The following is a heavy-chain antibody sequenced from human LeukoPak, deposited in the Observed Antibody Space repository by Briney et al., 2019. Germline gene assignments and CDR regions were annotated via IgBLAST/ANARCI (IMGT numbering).Heavy chain of an antibody. CDR3: ARVVGYCSGGSCWPFDY. J-gene: IGHJ4*02. D-gene: IGHD2-15*01. CDR1: GFTFSNYA. V-gene: IGHV3-7*03. CDR2: IKQDESEK. Sequence: GASLRLSCAASGFTFSNYAMSWVRQAPGKGPEWVANIKQDESEKYYVDSVKGRFTISRDNAKNSLYLQMNSLRAEDTAVYYCARVVGYCSGGSCWPFDYWGQGTLVTVSS.